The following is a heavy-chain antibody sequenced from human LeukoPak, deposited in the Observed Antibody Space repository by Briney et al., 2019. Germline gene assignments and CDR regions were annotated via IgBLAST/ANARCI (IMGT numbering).Heavy chain of an antibody. CDR1: GYTFTSYD. D-gene: IGHD2-2*02. Sequence: ASVKVSCKASGYTFTSYDINCVRQATGQGLEWMGWINPNSGNTGYAQKSQGRVTMTRNTSISTAYMELSSLRSEDTAVYYCARSEGCSSTSCYNYSGMDVWGQGTTVTVSS. J-gene: IGHJ6*02. V-gene: IGHV1-8*01. CDR2: INPNSGNT. CDR3: ARSEGCSSTSCYNYSGMDV.